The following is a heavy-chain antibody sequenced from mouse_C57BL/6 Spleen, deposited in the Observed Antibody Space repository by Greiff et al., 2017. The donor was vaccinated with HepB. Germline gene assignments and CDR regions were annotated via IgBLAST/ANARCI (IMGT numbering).Heavy chain of an antibody. D-gene: IGHD1-1*01. CDR1: GYTFTSYG. J-gene: IGHJ2*01. CDR2: IYPRSGNT. CDR3: AREGDYYGSSDY. V-gene: IGHV1-81*01. Sequence: VQLQQSGAELARPGASVKLSCKASGYTFTSYGISWVKQRTGQGLEWIGEIYPRSGNTYYNEKFKGKATLTADKSSSTGYLELRSLTSEDAAVYFCAREGDYYGSSDYWGQGTTLTVSS.